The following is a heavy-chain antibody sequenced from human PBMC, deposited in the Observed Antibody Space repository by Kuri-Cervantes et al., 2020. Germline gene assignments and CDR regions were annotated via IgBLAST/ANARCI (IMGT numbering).Heavy chain of an antibody. CDR1: GGSFSGYY. CDR2: INHSGST. Sequence: SQTLSLTCAVYGGSFSGYYWSWIRQPPGKGLEWIGEINHSGSTNYNPSLKSRVTISVDTSKNQFSLKLSSVTAADTAVYYCAIYSGYYYGPSPFDYWGQGTLVTVSS. J-gene: IGHJ4*02. V-gene: IGHV4-34*01. D-gene: IGHD3-22*01. CDR3: AIYSGYYYGPSPFDY.